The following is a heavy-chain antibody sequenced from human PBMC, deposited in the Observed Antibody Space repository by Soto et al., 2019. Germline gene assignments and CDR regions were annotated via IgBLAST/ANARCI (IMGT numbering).Heavy chain of an antibody. Sequence: PSETLSLTCNVSGASISSYNYWGWIRQPPGKGLEWTGSIYYSGSTYYNPSLKSRVIISVDTSKNQFSLKLSSVTAADAAVYYCATFRGMTTANTERYFDYWGQGTLVTVSS. CDR3: ATFRGMTTANTERYFDY. CDR1: GASISSYNY. CDR2: IYYSGST. D-gene: IGHD4-17*01. J-gene: IGHJ4*02. V-gene: IGHV4-39*01.